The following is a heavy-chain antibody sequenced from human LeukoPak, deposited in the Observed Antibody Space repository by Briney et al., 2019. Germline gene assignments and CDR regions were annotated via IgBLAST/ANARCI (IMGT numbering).Heavy chain of an antibody. J-gene: IGHJ4*02. CDR1: GYSISSGYY. Sequence: SETLSLTCTVSGYSISSGYYWGWIRQPPGKGLEWIGNIYHSGSTSYNSSLKSRVTISVDTSKNQFSLKLSSVTAADTAVYYCARLRSGYSSTFYYFDYWGQGTLVTVSS. CDR3: ARLRSGYSSTFYYFDY. CDR2: IYHSGST. D-gene: IGHD6-13*01. V-gene: IGHV4-38-2*02.